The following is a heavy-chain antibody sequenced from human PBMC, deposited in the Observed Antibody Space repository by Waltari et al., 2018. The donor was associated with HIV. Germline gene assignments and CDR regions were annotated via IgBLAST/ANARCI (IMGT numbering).Heavy chain of an antibody. V-gene: IGHV1-2*02. D-gene: IGHD2-2*01. CDR1: GYTFTGYY. CDR3: ARSPRPGGSTVDY. Sequence: QVQLVQSGAEVKKPGASVKVSCKASGYTFTGYYMHWVRQAPGQGLEWMGWINPNRGGTNYEQKFKGRVTMTRDTSSSTAYMELSRLRSDDTAGYYCARSPRPGGSTVDYWGQGTLVTVSS. J-gene: IGHJ4*02. CDR2: INPNRGGT.